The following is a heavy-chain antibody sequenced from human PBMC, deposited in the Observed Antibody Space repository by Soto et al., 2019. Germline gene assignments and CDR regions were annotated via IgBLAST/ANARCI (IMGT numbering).Heavy chain of an antibody. J-gene: IGHJ3*02. Sequence: QVQLVQSGAEVKKPGASVKVSCKASGYTFTSYGISWVRQAPGQGLEWMGWISAYNGNTNYAQKLQGRVTMTTDTSTSTAYMELRSLRSDDTAVYYCASTSSDIVATIFASDIWGQGTMVTVSS. V-gene: IGHV1-18*01. CDR3: ASTSSDIVATIFASDI. CDR1: GYTFTSYG. CDR2: ISAYNGNT. D-gene: IGHD5-12*01.